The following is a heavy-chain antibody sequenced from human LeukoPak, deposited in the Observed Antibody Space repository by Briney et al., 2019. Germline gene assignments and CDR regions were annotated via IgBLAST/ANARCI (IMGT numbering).Heavy chain of an antibody. CDR3: ARDDQQTALYYFDY. J-gene: IGHJ4*02. CDR2: IAPSSGTT. V-gene: IGHV1-46*01. CDR1: GYTFTSNY. Sequence: GASVKVSCKASGYTFTSNYMHWVRQAPGQGLEWMGVIAPSSGTTSYAQKFQGRVTMTRDTSTSTLYMELSSLTSEDTAVYYCARDDQQTALYYFDYWGQGTLVTVSS.